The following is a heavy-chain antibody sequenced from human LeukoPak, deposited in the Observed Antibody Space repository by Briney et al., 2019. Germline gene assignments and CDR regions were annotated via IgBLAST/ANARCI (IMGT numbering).Heavy chain of an antibody. Sequence: SETLSLTCTVSGGSISSYYWSWIRQPPGKGLEWIGHIYYSGSTNYNPSLKSRVTISVDTSKNQFSLKLSSVTAADPAVYYCARGGADIVATTYFDYWGQGTLVTVSS. D-gene: IGHD5-12*01. J-gene: IGHJ4*02. CDR3: ARGGADIVATTYFDY. V-gene: IGHV4-59*01. CDR1: GGSISSYY. CDR2: IYYSGST.